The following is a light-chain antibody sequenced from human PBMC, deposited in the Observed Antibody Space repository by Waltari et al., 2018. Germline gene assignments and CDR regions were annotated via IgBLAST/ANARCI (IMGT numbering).Light chain of an antibody. CDR1: QSIVSS. CDR2: YAS. J-gene: IGKJ5*01. Sequence: EIVLTQSPDFQSVPPKEKVPITCRASQSIVSSLHWYQQKPGQSPKLLITYASQSFSGVPSRFSGSGSGTDFTLTLNGLEAEDAATYYCHQSRSFPITFGQGTRLEIK. CDR3: HQSRSFPIT. V-gene: IGKV6-21*01.